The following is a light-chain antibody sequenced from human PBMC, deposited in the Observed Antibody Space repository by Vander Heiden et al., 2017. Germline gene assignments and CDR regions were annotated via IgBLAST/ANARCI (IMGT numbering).Light chain of an antibody. Sequence: EIVLTQSPATLSLSPGERATLSCGASQSVSSRYLAWYQQKPGLAPRVLSYDAYRRAKGIPDRVSGSGEGKDFTRTIRRQENEDFAVYYCQQYGSSPGTFGQGTRLEIK. CDR2: DAY. CDR3: QQYGSSPGT. J-gene: IGKJ5*01. V-gene: IGKV3D-20*01. CDR1: QSVSSRY.